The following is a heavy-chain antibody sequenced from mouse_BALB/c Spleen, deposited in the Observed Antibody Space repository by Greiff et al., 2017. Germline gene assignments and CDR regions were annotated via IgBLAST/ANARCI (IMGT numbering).Heavy chain of an antibody. Sequence: VQLQQPGAELVKPGTSVKLSCKASGYNFTSYWINWVKLRPGQGLEWIGDIYPGSGSTNYNEKFKSKATLTVDTSSSTAYMQLSSLASEDSALYYCARGDGYYYAMDYWGQGTSVTVSS. CDR2: IYPGSGST. CDR3: ARGDGYYYAMDY. D-gene: IGHD2-3*01. J-gene: IGHJ4*01. V-gene: IGHV1-55*01. CDR1: GYNFTSYW.